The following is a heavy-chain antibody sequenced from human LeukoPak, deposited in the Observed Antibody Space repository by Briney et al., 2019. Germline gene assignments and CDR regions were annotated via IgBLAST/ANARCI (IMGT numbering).Heavy chain of an antibody. CDR1: GGTFSSYA. D-gene: IGHD3-10*01. CDR2: IIPIFGTA. CDR3: ARRGGLGSGSYYNEDVQH. V-gene: IGHV1-69*01. J-gene: IGHJ1*01. Sequence: VPVSCKASGGTFSSYAMSWVGQAPGQGLEWMGGIIPIFGTAKYAQKFQGRVTITADESTSTAYMELSSLRSEDTAVYYCARRGGLGSGSYYNEDVQHWGQGTLVTVSS.